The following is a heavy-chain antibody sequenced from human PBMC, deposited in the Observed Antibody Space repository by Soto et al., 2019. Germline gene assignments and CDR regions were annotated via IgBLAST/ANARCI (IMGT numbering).Heavy chain of an antibody. CDR2: IGSSGTNK. CDR1: GFIFSSYS. D-gene: IGHD2-8*01. J-gene: IGHJ4*02. V-gene: IGHV3-21*01. CDR3: ARDLHSESNGFGY. Sequence: EVQLVESGGGLVKPGGSLRLSCAASGFIFSSYSMNWVRQAPGKGLEWVSSIGSSGTNKYYADSVKGRFTISRHKAKNSLFLQMNSLRAEDTAVYYCARDLHSESNGFGYWGQGILVTVSS.